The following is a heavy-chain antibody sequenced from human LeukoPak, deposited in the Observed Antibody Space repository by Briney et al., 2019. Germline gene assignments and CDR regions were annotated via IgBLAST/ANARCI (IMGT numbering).Heavy chain of an antibody. Sequence: ASVTVSCKASGYTFTSYGISWVRQAPGQGLEWMGWISAYNGNTNYAQKLQGRVTMTTDTSTSTAYMELRSLRSDDTAVYYCARDSSCCYPEARDNWFDPWGQGTLVTVSS. CDR3: ARDSSCCYPEARDNWFDP. CDR2: ISAYNGNT. J-gene: IGHJ5*02. CDR1: GYTFTSYG. V-gene: IGHV1-18*01. D-gene: IGHD2-2*01.